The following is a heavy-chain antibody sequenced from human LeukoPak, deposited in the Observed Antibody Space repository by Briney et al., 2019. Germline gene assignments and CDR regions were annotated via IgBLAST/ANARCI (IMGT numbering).Heavy chain of an antibody. V-gene: IGHV4-59*08. J-gene: IGHJ6*02. CDR1: GGSISSYY. CDR3: ARHGESGYGDYLGEYYGMDV. Sequence: PSETLSLTCTVSGGSISSYYWSWIRQPPGKGLEWIGYIYYSGSTNYNPSLKSRVTISVDTSKNQFSLKLSSVTAADTAVYYCARHGESGYGDYLGEYYGMDVWGQGTTVTVSS. CDR2: IYYSGST. D-gene: IGHD4-17*01.